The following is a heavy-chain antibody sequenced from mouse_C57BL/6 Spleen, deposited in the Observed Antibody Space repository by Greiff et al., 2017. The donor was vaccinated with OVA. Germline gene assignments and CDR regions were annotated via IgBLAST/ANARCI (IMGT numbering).Heavy chain of an antibody. D-gene: IGHD1-1*01. CDR2: ISRGSSTI. J-gene: IGHJ4*01. CDR1: GFTFSDYG. V-gene: IGHV5-17*01. CDR3: ASRFITTPMDY. Sequence: EVKLMESGGGLVKPGGSLKLSCAASGFTFSDYGMHWVRQAPEKGLEWVAYISRGSSTIYYADTVKGRFTISRDNAKNTLFLQMTSLRSEDTAMYYCASRFITTPMDYWGQGTSVTVSS.